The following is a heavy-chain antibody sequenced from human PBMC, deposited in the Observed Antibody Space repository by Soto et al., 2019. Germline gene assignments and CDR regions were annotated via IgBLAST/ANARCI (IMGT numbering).Heavy chain of an antibody. Sequence: PGGSLRRSCAASCVTFSGSAMHCVRQASWKGLEWCVRIRSKANNFATAYDASVKGRFTISRDDSKNTAYMKMNSLKTEDTAVYYCTRHGPLGSSGSYNWFEPWGQGTMVTVSS. V-gene: IGHV3-73*01. D-gene: IGHD6-19*01. CDR1: CVTFSGSA. J-gene: IGHJ5*02. CDR2: IRSKANNFAT. CDR3: TRHGPLGSSGSYNWFEP.